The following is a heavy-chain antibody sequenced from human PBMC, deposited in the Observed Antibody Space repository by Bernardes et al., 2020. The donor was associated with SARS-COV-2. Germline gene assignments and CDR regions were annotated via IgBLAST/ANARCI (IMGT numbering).Heavy chain of an antibody. CDR2: IRCRGGST. CDR1: GFTFRTYV. CDR3: AGTLKYCSSTSCSLRYYYGMDG. Sequence: GGSLRPSCSVSGFTFRTYVMSSIPPAPWPGPEWVSAIRCRGGSTYYADPVKGRFTISRDNSKNTLYLQMNSLRAEDTAVYYCAGTLKYCSSTSCSLRYYYGMDGWGQGTTVTVSS. J-gene: IGHJ6*02. D-gene: IGHD2-2*01. V-gene: IGHV3-23*01.